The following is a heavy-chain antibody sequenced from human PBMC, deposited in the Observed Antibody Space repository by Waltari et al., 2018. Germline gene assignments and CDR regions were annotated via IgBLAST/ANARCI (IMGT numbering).Heavy chain of an antibody. CDR1: GDSLSSNLF. CDR3: ARVLTTGTVAFDI. J-gene: IGHJ3*02. D-gene: IGHD1-7*01. Sequence: QVQLRESGPGLVKPSETLSLTCVISGDSLSSNLFWGWIRQSPEKGLEWIGNIYYSGVTDYRPYLNSRVVISIDTARRQFSLKLTSVTAADTAVYYCARVLTTGTVAFDIWGQGTLVTVSS. CDR2: IYYSGVT. V-gene: IGHV4-38-2*01.